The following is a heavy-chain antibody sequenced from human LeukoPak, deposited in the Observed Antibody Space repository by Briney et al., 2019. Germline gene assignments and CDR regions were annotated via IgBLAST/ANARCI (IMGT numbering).Heavy chain of an antibody. CDR1: GVSISSRYHY. Sequence: SETLSLTCTVSGVSISSRYHYWTWIRQPPGKGLEWIGYIYNRGSTNYNPSLKSRVTISVDTSKNQFSLKLRSVTAADTAVYYCARDRPGIAVAGDAFDIWGQGTMVTVSS. D-gene: IGHD6-19*01. V-gene: IGHV4-61*01. J-gene: IGHJ3*02. CDR3: ARDRPGIAVAGDAFDI. CDR2: IYNRGST.